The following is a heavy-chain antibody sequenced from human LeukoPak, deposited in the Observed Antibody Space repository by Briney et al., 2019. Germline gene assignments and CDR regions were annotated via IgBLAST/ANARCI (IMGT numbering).Heavy chain of an antibody. D-gene: IGHD6-19*01. CDR2: IYASGST. V-gene: IGHV4-4*07. CDR3: ARWYYSGWAFDY. CDR1: GASISTYY. J-gene: IGHJ4*02. Sequence: SETLSLTCTVSGASISTYYWSWIRQPAGKGLEWIGRIYASGSTDKHPSFKSRLTMSVDTSNNQFSLKLSSVTAADTAVYYCARWYYSGWAFDYWGQGTLVTVSS.